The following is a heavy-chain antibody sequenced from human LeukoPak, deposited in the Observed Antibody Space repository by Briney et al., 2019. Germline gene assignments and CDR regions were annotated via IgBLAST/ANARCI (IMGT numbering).Heavy chain of an antibody. CDR2: INPSGGST. V-gene: IGHV1-46*01. D-gene: IGHD3-3*01. Sequence: ASVKVSCKASGYTFTSYYMHWVRQAPGQGLEWMGIINPSGGSTSYAQKFQGRVTMTRDTYTSTVYMELSSLGSEDTAVYYCAREKRIFGVVTAPDYWGQGTLVTVSS. CDR1: GYTFTSYY. J-gene: IGHJ4*02. CDR3: AREKRIFGVVTAPDY.